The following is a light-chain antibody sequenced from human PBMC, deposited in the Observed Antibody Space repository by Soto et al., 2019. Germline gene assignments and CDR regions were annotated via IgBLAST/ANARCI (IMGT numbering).Light chain of an antibody. CDR1: QSVSSY. CDR2: DAS. Sequence: EIVLTQSPATLSLSPGERATLSCRASQSVSSYLAWYQQKPGQAPRLLIYDASNRATGIPARFSGSGSGTDFTLTISSLEPEDFAVYYCQQRSNWPPWLTFGQGTKVEIK. CDR3: QQRSNWPPWLT. V-gene: IGKV3-11*01. J-gene: IGKJ1*01.